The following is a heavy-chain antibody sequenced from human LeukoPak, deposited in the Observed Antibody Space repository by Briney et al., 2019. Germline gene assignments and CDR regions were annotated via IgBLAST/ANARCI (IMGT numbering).Heavy chain of an antibody. CDR2: ISSSCSYI. V-gene: IGHV3-21*01. CDR3: ARDIKGPYCSSTSCSDYYGMDV. J-gene: IGHJ6*02. CDR1: GFTFSSYS. Sequence: NPGGSLRLSCAASGFTFSSYSMNWVRQAPGKGLEWVSSISSSCSYIYYADSVKGRFTISRDNAKNSLYLQMNSLGAEDTAVYYCARDIKGPYCSSTSCSDYYGMDVWGQGTTVTVSS. D-gene: IGHD2-2*01.